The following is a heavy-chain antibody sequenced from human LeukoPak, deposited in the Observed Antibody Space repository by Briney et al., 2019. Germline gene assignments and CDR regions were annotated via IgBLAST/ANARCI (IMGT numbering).Heavy chain of an antibody. CDR1: GYTFTSYG. V-gene: IGHV1-18*01. CDR3: ATQVVPAAIGYYYGMDV. J-gene: IGHJ6*02. D-gene: IGHD2-2*01. Sequence: ASVKVSCKASGYTFTSYGISWVRQAPGQGLEWMGWISAYNGNTNYAQKLQGRVTMTTDTSTSTAYMELRSLRSDDTAVYYCATQVVPAAIGYYYGMDVWGQGTTVTVSS. CDR2: ISAYNGNT.